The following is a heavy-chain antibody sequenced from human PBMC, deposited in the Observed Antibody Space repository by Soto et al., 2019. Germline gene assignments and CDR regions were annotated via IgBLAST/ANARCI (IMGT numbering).Heavy chain of an antibody. CDR1: GYTFTIYA. D-gene: IGHD6-19*01. Sequence: GASVKVSCKASGYTFTIYAMHWVRQAPGQGLEWMGWINIDNGDTKYSQKFRDRVTITRDTSANTAYMELSSLRSEDTAVYYCARDNVYSGGWYQVFDPWGQGTRVTVSS. V-gene: IGHV1-3*04. CDR3: ARDNVYSGGWYQVFDP. J-gene: IGHJ5*02. CDR2: INIDNGDT.